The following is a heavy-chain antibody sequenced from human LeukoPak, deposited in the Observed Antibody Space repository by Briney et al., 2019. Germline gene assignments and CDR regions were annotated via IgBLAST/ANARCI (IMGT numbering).Heavy chain of an antibody. J-gene: IGHJ6*03. Sequence: GGSLRLSCAASGFTFSSYWMSWVRQAPGKGLEWVANIKQDGSEKYYVDSVKGRFTISRDNAKNSLYLQMNSLRAEDTAVYYCARALKPPKRVRHHSPIVVVVAAALGRKTDRSYYYYYMDVWGKGTTVTVSS. CDR2: IKQDGSEK. CDR3: ARALKPPKRVRHHSPIVVVVAAALGRKTDRSYYYYYMDV. V-gene: IGHV3-7*01. D-gene: IGHD2-15*01. CDR1: GFTFSSYW.